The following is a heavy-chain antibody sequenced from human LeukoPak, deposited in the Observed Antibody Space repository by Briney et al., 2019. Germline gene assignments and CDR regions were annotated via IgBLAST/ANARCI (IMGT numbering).Heavy chain of an antibody. CDR1: GYSFTSHW. CDR3: AKRINWNVDY. Sequence: GESLKISCKGSGYSFTSHWIGWVRQMLGKGLEWMGIIYPGDSDTRYSPSFQGQVTISADKSISTAYLQWNSLKASDTAMYYCAKRINWNVDYWGQGTLVTVSS. J-gene: IGHJ4*02. D-gene: IGHD1-1*01. CDR2: IYPGDSDT. V-gene: IGHV5-51*01.